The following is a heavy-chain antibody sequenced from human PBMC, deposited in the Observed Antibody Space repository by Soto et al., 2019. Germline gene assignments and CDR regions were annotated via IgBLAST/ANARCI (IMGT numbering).Heavy chain of an antibody. CDR1: GGTFSSYA. D-gene: IGHD6-19*01. CDR3: ARGVSSSGWYDYYYYGMDV. Sequence: QVQLVQSGAEVKKPGSSVKVSCKASGGTFSSYAISWVRQAPGQGLEWMGGIIPIFGTANYAQKFQGRVTITADXSPXPAXMELSSLRSEDTAVYYGARGVSSSGWYDYYYYGMDVWGQGTTVTVSS. CDR2: IIPIFGTA. V-gene: IGHV1-69*12. J-gene: IGHJ6*02.